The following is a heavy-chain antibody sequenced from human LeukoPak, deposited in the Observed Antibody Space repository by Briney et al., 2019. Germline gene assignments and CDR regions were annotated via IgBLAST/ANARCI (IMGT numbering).Heavy chain of an antibody. CDR2: ISSSSSYI. Sequence: GRSLRLSCAASGFTFSSYSMNWVRQAPGKGLEWVSSISSSSSYIYYADSVKGRFTISRDNSKNTLYLQMNSLRAEDTAVYYCAKDIGNWDFDYWGQGTLVTVSS. V-gene: IGHV3-21*01. CDR3: AKDIGNWDFDY. J-gene: IGHJ4*02. D-gene: IGHD7-27*01. CDR1: GFTFSSYS.